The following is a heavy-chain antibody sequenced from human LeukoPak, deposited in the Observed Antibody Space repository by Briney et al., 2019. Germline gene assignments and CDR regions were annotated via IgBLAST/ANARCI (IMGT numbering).Heavy chain of an antibody. V-gene: IGHV4-59*01. D-gene: IGHD3-10*01. Sequence: SETLSLTCTVSGGSISSYYWSWIRQPPGKGLEWIGYIYYSGNTNYNPSLKSRATISVDTSKNQFSLKLSSVTAADTAVYYCASSLWFGEFIFDYWGQGTLVTVSS. CDR1: GGSISSYY. CDR2: IYYSGNT. J-gene: IGHJ4*02. CDR3: ASSLWFGEFIFDY.